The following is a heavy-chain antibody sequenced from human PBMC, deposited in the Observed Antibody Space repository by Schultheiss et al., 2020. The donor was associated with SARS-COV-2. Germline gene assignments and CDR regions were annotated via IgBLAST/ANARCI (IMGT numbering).Heavy chain of an antibody. CDR2: ISSSGGST. Sequence: GGSLRLSCAASGFTFSSYAMSWVRQAPGKGLEWVSGISSSGGSTYYADSVKGRFTISRDNPKNTLYLQVNSLRAEDTAVYYCARGNCGGDCYAFDYWGQGTLVTVSS. J-gene: IGHJ4*02. CDR3: ARGNCGGDCYAFDY. D-gene: IGHD2-21*02. V-gene: IGHV3-23*01. CDR1: GFTFSSYA.